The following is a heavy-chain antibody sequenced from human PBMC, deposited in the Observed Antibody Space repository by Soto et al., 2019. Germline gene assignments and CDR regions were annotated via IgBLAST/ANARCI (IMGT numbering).Heavy chain of an antibody. Sequence: GSLRLSCAASRFTFSSYWMYWVRQAPGKGLVWVSRINSDGSSTRYADSVKGRFSISRDNSKSTLYLQMNTLRAEDTAVYYCARRREGYYYGLDVWGQGTTVTVSS. CDR2: INSDGSST. V-gene: IGHV3-74*01. CDR3: ARRREGYYYGLDV. D-gene: IGHD1-26*01. CDR1: RFTFSSYW. J-gene: IGHJ6*02.